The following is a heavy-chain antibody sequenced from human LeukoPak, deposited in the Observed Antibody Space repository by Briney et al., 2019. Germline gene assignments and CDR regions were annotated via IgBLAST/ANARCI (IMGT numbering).Heavy chain of an antibody. D-gene: IGHD3-22*01. CDR1: GFTFSSYS. CDR3: AREAVYYDSSGYSGNWFDP. Sequence: GGSLRLSCAASGFTFSSYSMNWVRQAPGKGLEWVSYISSSSSTIYYADSVKGRFTISRDNAKNSLYLQMNSLRAEDTAVYYCAREAVYYDSSGYSGNWFDPWGQGTLVTVSS. J-gene: IGHJ5*02. CDR2: ISSSSSTI. V-gene: IGHV3-48*01.